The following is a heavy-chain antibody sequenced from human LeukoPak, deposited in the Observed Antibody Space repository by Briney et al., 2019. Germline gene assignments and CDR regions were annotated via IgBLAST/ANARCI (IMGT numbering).Heavy chain of an antibody. CDR2: ISGNSVTR. CDR3: ARYFGDPQGMDV. J-gene: IGHJ6*02. CDR1: GFISSTYS. D-gene: IGHD3-10*01. Sequence: WGSLRLSCAASGFISSTYSMSWVRQAPGKGLEWVSQISGNSVTRYYADSVKGRFTISRDNVKNSPYLQMNSLRDEDTAVYYCARYFGDPQGMDVWGQGTTVTVSS. V-gene: IGHV3-48*02.